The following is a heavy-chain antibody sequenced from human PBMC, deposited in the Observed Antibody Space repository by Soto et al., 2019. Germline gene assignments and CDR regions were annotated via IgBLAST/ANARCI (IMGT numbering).Heavy chain of an antibody. V-gene: IGHV4-61*01. J-gene: IGHJ5*02. CDR1: GGSVSSGSYY. CDR3: ARDQLELTFDP. Sequence: SEILCLTWTVSGGSVSSGSYYWSWIRQPPGKGLEWIGYIYYSGSTNYNPSLKSRVTISVDTSKNQFSLKLSSVTAAYTAVYYCARDQLELTFDPWGQGTLVTVSS. D-gene: IGHD1-7*01. CDR2: IYYSGST.